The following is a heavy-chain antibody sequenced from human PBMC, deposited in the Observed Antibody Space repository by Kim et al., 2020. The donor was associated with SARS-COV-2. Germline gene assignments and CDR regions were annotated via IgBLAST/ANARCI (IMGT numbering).Heavy chain of an antibody. CDR1: GGTFSSYT. CDR2: IIPILGIA. Sequence: SVKVSCKASGGTFSSYTISWVRQAPGQGLEWMGRIIPILGIANYAQKFQGRVTITADKSTSTAYMELSSLRSEDTAVYYCASLESGSPNGSGSYGAQPILDPWGQGTLVTVSS. D-gene: IGHD3-10*01. J-gene: IGHJ5*02. CDR3: ASLESGSPNGSGSYGAQPILDP. V-gene: IGHV1-69*02.